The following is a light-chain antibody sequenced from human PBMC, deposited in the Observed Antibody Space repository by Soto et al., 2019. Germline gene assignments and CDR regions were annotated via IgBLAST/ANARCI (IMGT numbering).Light chain of an antibody. CDR1: SSDAGAYDY. V-gene: IGLV2-14*03. CDR2: EVS. CDR3: SSYTSSSTRV. Sequence: QSVLTEPASVSGSPGQSITISCPGTSSDAGAYDYVSWYQQHPDKAPKLMIYEVSNRPSGVSNRFSGSKSVNTATLTISGLQAEDEADYYCSSYTSSSTRVFGTGTKVTVL. J-gene: IGLJ1*01.